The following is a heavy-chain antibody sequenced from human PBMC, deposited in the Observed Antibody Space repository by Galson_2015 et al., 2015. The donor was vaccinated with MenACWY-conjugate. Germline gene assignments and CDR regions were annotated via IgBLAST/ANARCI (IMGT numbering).Heavy chain of an antibody. Sequence: ETLSLTCAVYGGSISSYYWSWIRQPPGKGLEWIGYIYYSGSTNYNPSLKSRVTISVDTSKNQFSLKLSSVTAADTAVYYCARAVVVPAAIYDYWGQGTLVTVSS. CDR2: IYYSGST. V-gene: IGHV4-59*01. J-gene: IGHJ4*02. CDR1: GGSISSYY. CDR3: ARAVVVPAAIYDY. D-gene: IGHD2-2*02.